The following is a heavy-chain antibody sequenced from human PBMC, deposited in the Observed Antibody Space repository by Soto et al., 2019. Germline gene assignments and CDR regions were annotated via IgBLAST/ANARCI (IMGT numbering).Heavy chain of an antibody. CDR2: IYYNGTT. CDR3: AREPRLLIWFGELLD. Sequence: PSETLSLTCTVSGGSISSPNFYWSWIRQHPGKGLEWIGHIYYNGTTYYNPTLKSRVSISVDTSKIQFSLKLSSVTAADTAVYYFAREPRLLIWFGELLDWGRGTLVTVSS. V-gene: IGHV4-31*03. CDR1: GGSISSPNFY. J-gene: IGHJ4*02. D-gene: IGHD3-10*01.